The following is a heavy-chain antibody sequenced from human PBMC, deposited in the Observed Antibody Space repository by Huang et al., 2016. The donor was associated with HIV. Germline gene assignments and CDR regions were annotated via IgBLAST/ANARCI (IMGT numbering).Heavy chain of an antibody. D-gene: IGHD5-18*01. Sequence: QVLLVQSGAEVRKPGSSVKVSCTAFGGTFSSYAISWVRQAPGQGLEWMGGIIPSFGTANYTQKCQGRVTITVDESTNTGYMELTRLTSEDTAVYYCARTAYSYGFRQGYNWFDPWGQGTPVTVSS. J-gene: IGHJ5*02. CDR3: ARTAYSYGFRQGYNWFDP. CDR1: GGTFSSYA. V-gene: IGHV1-69*13. CDR2: IIPSFGTA.